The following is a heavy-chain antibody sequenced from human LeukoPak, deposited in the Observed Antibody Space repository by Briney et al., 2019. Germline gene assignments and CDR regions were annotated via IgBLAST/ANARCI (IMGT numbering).Heavy chain of an antibody. J-gene: IGHJ4*02. CDR3: ARSPRDNYFDS. Sequence: SETLSLTCAVSGGSTSSRDYSWNWIRQPPGKGLEWIGSVYHGGTTYYNPSLKSRVSISEDRSNNQFFLKLSSVTAADTAMYFCARSPRDNYFDSWGEGTLVTVSS. CDR2: VYHGGTT. V-gene: IGHV4-30-2*01. CDR1: GGSTSSRDYS.